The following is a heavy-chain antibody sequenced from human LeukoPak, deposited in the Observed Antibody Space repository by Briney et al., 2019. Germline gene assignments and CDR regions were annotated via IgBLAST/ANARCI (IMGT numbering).Heavy chain of an antibody. CDR1: GFTFSSYS. J-gene: IGHJ3*02. Sequence: PGGSLRLSCAASGFTFSSYSMNWVRQAPGKGLEWVSSISSSSSYIYYADSVKGRFTISRDNAKNSLYLQMNSLRAEDTALYYCARDCSGGSCYDAFDIWGQGTMVTVSS. D-gene: IGHD2-15*01. V-gene: IGHV3-21*04. CDR3: ARDCSGGSCYDAFDI. CDR2: ISSSSSYI.